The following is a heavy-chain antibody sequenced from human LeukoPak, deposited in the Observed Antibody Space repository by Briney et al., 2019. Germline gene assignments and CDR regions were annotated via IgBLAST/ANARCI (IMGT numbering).Heavy chain of an antibody. D-gene: IGHD1-7*01. CDR3: ARGGTTPSRYFYYYMDV. J-gene: IGHJ6*03. V-gene: IGHV4-59*01. CDR1: GGSITNYY. CDR2: IYYSGST. Sequence: SETLSLTCTVSGGSITNYYWSWIRQPPGKGLEWIGYIYYSGSTNYNPSLKSRVTISVDTSKNQFSLKLSSVTAADTAVYYCARGGTTPSRYFYYYMDVWGKGTTVTVSS.